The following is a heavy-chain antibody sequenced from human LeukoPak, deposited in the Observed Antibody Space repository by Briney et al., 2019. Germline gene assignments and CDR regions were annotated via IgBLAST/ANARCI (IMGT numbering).Heavy chain of an antibody. Sequence: GGSLRLSCAASGFTFRRFAMHWVRQAPGKGLEYVSAISYNDINTYYADSVKGRFNISRDNAKNSLYLQMNSLRAEDTAVYYCARGSGRHWGQGTLVTVSS. V-gene: IGHV3-64*02. D-gene: IGHD5-12*01. CDR2: ISYNDINT. J-gene: IGHJ4*02. CDR3: ARGSGRH. CDR1: GFTFRRFA.